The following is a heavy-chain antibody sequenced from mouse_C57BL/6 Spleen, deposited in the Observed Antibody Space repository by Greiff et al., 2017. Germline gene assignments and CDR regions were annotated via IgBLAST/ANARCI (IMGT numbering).Heavy chain of an antibody. V-gene: IGHV5-9-1*02. Sequence: VKLVESGEGLVKPGGSLKLSCAASGFTFSSYAMSWVRQTPEKRLEWVAYISSGGDYIYYADTVKGRFTISRDNARNTLYLQMSSLKSEDTAMYYCTRAVITTVVAYYFDYWGQGTTLTVSS. CDR1: GFTFSSYA. D-gene: IGHD1-1*01. CDR2: ISSGGDYI. J-gene: IGHJ2*01. CDR3: TRAVITTVVAYYFDY.